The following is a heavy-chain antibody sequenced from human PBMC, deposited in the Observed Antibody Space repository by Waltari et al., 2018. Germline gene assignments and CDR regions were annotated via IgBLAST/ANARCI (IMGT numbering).Heavy chain of an antibody. CDR3: ARNVGDYGDYVLLDY. CDR1: GYSISSGYY. V-gene: IGHV4-38-2*01. J-gene: IGHJ4*02. Sequence: QVQLQESGPGLVKPSETLSLTCAVSGYSISSGYYWGWIRQPPGKGLEWIGSIYHSGSTYSNPSLKSRVTISVDTSKNQFSLKLSSVTAADTAVYYCARNVGDYGDYVLLDYWGQGTLVTVSS. D-gene: IGHD4-17*01. CDR2: IYHSGST.